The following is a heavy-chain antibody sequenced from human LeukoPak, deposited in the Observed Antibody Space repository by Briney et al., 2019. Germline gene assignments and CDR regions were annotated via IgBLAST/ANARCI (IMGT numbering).Heavy chain of an antibody. J-gene: IGHJ6*02. Sequence: ASVKVSCKASGYTFSSYGINWVRLAPGRGPEWMASINPQKRDTHYAQNFQGRVTVTAGISTNTAYMELRSLRSDDTAIYYCARRKYGADYNGMDVWGQGTTVTVSS. CDR3: ARRKYGADYNGMDV. CDR1: GYTFSSYG. D-gene: IGHD4/OR15-4a*01. V-gene: IGHV1-18*01. CDR2: INPQKRDT.